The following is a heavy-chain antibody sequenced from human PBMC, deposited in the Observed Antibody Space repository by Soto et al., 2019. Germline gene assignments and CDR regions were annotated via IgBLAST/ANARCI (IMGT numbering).Heavy chain of an antibody. D-gene: IGHD3-22*01. J-gene: IGHJ4*02. CDR2: ITPMFGKA. V-gene: IGHV1-69*13. CDR3: ARDGALYDSSAYYFLY. Sequence: QVQLVQSGAEVKKPGASVKVSCKASGYTFTSYGISWVRQAPGQGLEWMGGITPMFGKANYAQKFQGRITITADESTSTGYMELRSLRSDDTAVYYCARDGALYDSSAYYFLYWGQGTLVAVSS. CDR1: GYTFTSYG.